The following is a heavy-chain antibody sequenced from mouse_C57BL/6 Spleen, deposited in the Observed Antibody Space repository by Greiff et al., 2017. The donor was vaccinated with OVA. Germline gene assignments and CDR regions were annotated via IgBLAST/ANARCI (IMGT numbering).Heavy chain of an antibody. J-gene: IGHJ1*03. CDR3: ARDTTVVPDWYFDV. Sequence: EVKLMESGPELVKPGASVKISCKASGYSFTGYYMNWVKQSPEKSLEWIGEINPSTGGTTYNQKFKAKATLTVDKSSSTAYMQLKSLTSEDSAVYYCARDTTVVPDWYFDVWGTGTTVTVSS. CDR1: GYSFTGYY. V-gene: IGHV1-42*01. D-gene: IGHD1-1*01. CDR2: INPSTGGT.